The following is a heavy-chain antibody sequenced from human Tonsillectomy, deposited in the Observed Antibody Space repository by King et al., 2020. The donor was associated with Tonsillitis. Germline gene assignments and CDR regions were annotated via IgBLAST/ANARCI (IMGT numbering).Heavy chain of an antibody. Sequence: VQLVESGGGLVQPGRSLRLSCTTSGFTFGDYTMNWFRQAPGKGLEWVGFIRSKTYGGTTEYAASVKGRFTISRDDSKTIAYLRMNSLKTEDTAVYYCTREPQQDYGASVDMWGWFDPWGQGTLVTVSS. V-gene: IGHV3-49*03. CDR1: GFTFGDYT. CDR3: TREPQQDYGASVDMWGWFDP. CDR2: IRSKTYGGTT. J-gene: IGHJ5*02. D-gene: IGHD4-17*01.